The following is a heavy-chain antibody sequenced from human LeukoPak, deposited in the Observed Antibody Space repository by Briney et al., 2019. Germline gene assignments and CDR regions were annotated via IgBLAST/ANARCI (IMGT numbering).Heavy chain of an antibody. CDR3: GRSFRYSGSFPIDALDI. Sequence: PGGSLRLSRAASGFTFSDYGMHWVRQAPGKGLEWVAVISYDGSNKYYADSVKGRFTISRDNSKNTLYLQMISLRPDDTAVYYCGRSFRYSGSFPIDALDIWGQGAMVTVS. V-gene: IGHV3-30*03. CDR1: GFTFSDYG. CDR2: ISYDGSNK. J-gene: IGHJ3*02. D-gene: IGHD1-26*01.